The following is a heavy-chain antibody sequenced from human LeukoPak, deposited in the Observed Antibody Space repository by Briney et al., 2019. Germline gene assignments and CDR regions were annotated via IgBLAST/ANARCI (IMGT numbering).Heavy chain of an antibody. V-gene: IGHV1-18*01. J-gene: IGHJ4*02. D-gene: IGHD3-10*01. Sequence: ASVKVSCKASGYTFTSYGISWVRQAPGQGLEWMGWISAYNGNTNYAQKLQGRVTMTTDTSTSTAYMELRSLRSDDTAVYYCARDSSNHYYGSGSLGYWGQGTLVTVSS. CDR3: ARDSSNHYYGSGSLGY. CDR2: ISAYNGNT. CDR1: GYTFTSYG.